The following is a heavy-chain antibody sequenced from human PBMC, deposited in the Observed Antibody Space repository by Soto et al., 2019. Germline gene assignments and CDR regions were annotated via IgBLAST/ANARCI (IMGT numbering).Heavy chain of an antibody. Sequence: PSETLSLTCTVSGASISYGGFSWSWIRQSPGKRMEWIGYISHLESSYFHPSFKSRLTLSIDRTRNQFSLKLSSVTAADMAVYYCARGGGYASFAYWGQGVLVPVSS. V-gene: IGHV4-30-2*06. CDR3: ARGGGYASFAY. D-gene: IGHD5-12*01. J-gene: IGHJ4*02. CDR1: GASISYGGFS. CDR2: ISHLESS.